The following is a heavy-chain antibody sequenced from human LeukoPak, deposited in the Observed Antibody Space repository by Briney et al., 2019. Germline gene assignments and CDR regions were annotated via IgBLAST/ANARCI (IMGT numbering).Heavy chain of an antibody. D-gene: IGHD3-22*01. CDR3: ARHGRRRIGLTMIVVYYFDY. Sequence: SETLSLTCTVSGGSFSSSSYYWAWIRQPPGKGLEWIGSIYYSGSTYHNPSLKSRVTISVDTSKNQFSLRLSSVTAADTAVYYCARHGRRRIGLTMIVVYYFDYWGQGTLITVSS. J-gene: IGHJ4*02. V-gene: IGHV4-39*01. CDR2: IYYSGST. CDR1: GGSFSSSSYY.